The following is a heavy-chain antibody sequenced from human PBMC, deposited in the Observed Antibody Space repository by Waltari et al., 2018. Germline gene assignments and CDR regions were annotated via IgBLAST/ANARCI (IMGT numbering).Heavy chain of an antibody. CDR2: IYTSGST. CDR1: GRSIRSYS. J-gene: IGHJ3*02. V-gene: IGHV4-4*07. D-gene: IGHD6-6*01. Sequence: VQLQESGPGLVTPSEPLSLTCTVSGRSIRSYSWSCIRQPAATGRRRSGRIYTSGSTNDNPPRKSRSTISVDKSKNQFSRKLSSVTAADSAVYYWAGSGGGWAEAREYSSSSLDAFDIWGQGTMVTVSS. CDR3: AGSGGGWAEAREYSSSSLDAFDI.